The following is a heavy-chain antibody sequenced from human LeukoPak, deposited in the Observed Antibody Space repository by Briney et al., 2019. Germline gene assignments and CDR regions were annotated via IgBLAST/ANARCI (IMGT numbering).Heavy chain of an antibody. J-gene: IGHJ4*02. CDR2: ISSSGSTI. V-gene: IGHV3-11*01. CDR3: ARDDFWSGYYIYD. Sequence: GGSLRLSFAASGFTFSDYYMSWIRRAPGKGLDWVSYISSSGSTIYYADSVKGRFTIPRDNAKNSLYLQMNSLRAEDTGVYYCARDDFWSGYYIYDWGQGTLVTVYS. D-gene: IGHD3-3*01. CDR1: GFTFSDYY.